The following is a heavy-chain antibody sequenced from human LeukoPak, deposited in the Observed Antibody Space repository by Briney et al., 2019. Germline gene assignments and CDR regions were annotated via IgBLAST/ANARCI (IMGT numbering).Heavy chain of an antibody. Sequence: GGSLRLSCAASGFSVSIKYMNWVRQAPGKGLEWVSILYSSGTTYYANSVKGRFTISRDNAKNSLYLQMNSLRAEDSAVYYCARDPAIFGVVPPYYYYMDVWGKGTTVTVSS. CDR3: ARDPAIFGVVPPYYYYMDV. CDR2: LYSSGTT. CDR1: GFSVSIKY. J-gene: IGHJ6*03. D-gene: IGHD3-3*01. V-gene: IGHV3-53*01.